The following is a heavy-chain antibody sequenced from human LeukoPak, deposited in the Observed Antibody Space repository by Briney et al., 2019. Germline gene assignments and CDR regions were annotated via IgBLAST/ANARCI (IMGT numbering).Heavy chain of an antibody. V-gene: IGHV3-23*01. CDR3: AKTRSYSSSWYSSYYFDY. CDR2: ISGSGGST. J-gene: IGHJ4*02. CDR1: GVTFSSDA. Sequence: PGASLRLSCAASGVTFSSDAMSWVRQAPGKGVEWVSAISGSGGSTYYADSVKGRFTISRDNSKNTLYLQMNSLRAEDTAVYYCAKTRSYSSSWYSSYYFDYWGQGTLVTVSS. D-gene: IGHD6-13*01.